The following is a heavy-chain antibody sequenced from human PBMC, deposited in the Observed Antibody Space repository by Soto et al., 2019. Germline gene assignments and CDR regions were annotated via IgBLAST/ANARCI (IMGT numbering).Heavy chain of an antibody. J-gene: IGHJ5*02. V-gene: IGHV4-59*01. Sequence: SETLSLTCTVPGGSISSYYWSWIRQPPGKGLEWIGYIYYSGSTNYNPSLKSRVTISVDTSKNQFSLKLSSVTAADTAVYYCARDQVTIFGVVPTGWFDPWGQGTLVTVSS. CDR2: IYYSGST. D-gene: IGHD3-3*01. CDR3: ARDQVTIFGVVPTGWFDP. CDR1: GGSISSYY.